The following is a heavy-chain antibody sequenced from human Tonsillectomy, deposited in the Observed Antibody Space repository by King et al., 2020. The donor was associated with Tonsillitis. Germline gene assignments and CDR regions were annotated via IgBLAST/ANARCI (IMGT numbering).Heavy chain of an antibody. D-gene: IGHD3-3*01. CDR3: AIYDFWSGYYPY. V-gene: IGHV3-7*01. J-gene: IGHJ4*02. CDR1: GFTFSTYW. Sequence: VQLVESGGGLVQPGGSLRLSCAASGFTFSTYWMSWVRQAPGKGLEWVANIKQDGSEIYYVDSVKGRFTISRDNVKNSLYLQMNRLRAEDTAMYYCAIYDFWSGYYPYWDQGTLVTVSS. CDR2: IKQDGSEI.